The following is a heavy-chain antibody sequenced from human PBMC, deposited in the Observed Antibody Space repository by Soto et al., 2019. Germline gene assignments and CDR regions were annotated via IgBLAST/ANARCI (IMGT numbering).Heavy chain of an antibody. Sequence: ASVKVSCKASGYTFTKYYMHWVRQAPGQGLEWMGLINPSSGTTNYAQKFQGRVTMTRDTSTSTVYMELSSLRSEDTAVYYCAREQGVVVTGPFIDHWGQGILVTVS. CDR3: AREQGVVVTGPFIDH. CDR2: INPSSGTT. D-gene: IGHD2-15*01. J-gene: IGHJ4*02. CDR1: GYTFTKYY. V-gene: IGHV1-46*01.